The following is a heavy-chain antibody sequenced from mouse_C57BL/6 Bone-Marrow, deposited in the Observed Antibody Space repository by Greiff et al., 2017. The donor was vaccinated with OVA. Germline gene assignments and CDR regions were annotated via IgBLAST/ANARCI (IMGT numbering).Heavy chain of an antibody. CDR3: TQGRVLTGRDYFDG. Sequence: VKLQESGAELVRPGASVTLSCKASGYTFTDYEMHWVKQTPVHGLEWIGAIDPETGGTAYNQKFKGKAILTADKSSSTAYMELRSLTSEDSAVYYGTQGRVLTGRDYFDGWGQGTTLTVSS. J-gene: IGHJ2*01. CDR2: IDPETGGT. D-gene: IGHD4-1*01. V-gene: IGHV1-15*01. CDR1: GYTFTDYE.